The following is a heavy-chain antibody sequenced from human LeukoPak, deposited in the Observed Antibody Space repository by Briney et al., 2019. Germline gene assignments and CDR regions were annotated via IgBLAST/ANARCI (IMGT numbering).Heavy chain of an antibody. V-gene: IGHV1-2*02. CDR3: AREGQYCDTSGFFDY. Sequence: ASVKVSCKASGYTFTGYYIHWVRQAPGQGLEWMGWINPDSGGTKYAQKFQGRVTMTRDTSISTAYMELSRLTSDDTAVYYCAREGQYCDTSGFFDYWGQGTLVTVSS. J-gene: IGHJ4*02. D-gene: IGHD3-22*01. CDR1: GYTFTGYY. CDR2: INPDSGGT.